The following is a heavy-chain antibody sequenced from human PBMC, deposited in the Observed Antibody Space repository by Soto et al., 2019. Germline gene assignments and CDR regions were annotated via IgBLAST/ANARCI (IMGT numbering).Heavy chain of an antibody. CDR1: GFSLSTNGVG. V-gene: IGHV2-5*01. J-gene: IGHJ4*02. Sequence: QITWKESGPTLVTPTQTLTLTCSFSGFSLSTNGVGVGWIRQPPGKALEWLALIYWNDDMRYSPSLKSILTIPKDTAKNQVVLTMTNVAPVDTATYFCAHRDSGTGTSDSWGQGILVTVSS. CDR2: IYWNDDM. D-gene: IGHD3-9*01. CDR3: AHRDSGTGTSDS.